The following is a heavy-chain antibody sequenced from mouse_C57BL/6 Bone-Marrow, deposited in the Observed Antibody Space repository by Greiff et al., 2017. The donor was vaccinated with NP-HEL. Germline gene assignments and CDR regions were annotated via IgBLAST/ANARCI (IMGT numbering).Heavy chain of an antibody. CDR3: ARGWLLLDY. Sequence: QVQLKQPGAELVKPGASVKLSCKASGYTFTSYWMQWVKQRPGQGLEWIGEIDPSDSYTNYNQKFKGKATLTVDTSSSTAYMQLSSLTSEDSAVYYCARGWLLLDYWGQGTTLTVSS. CDR1: GYTFTSYW. V-gene: IGHV1-50*01. CDR2: IDPSDSYT. J-gene: IGHJ2*01. D-gene: IGHD2-3*01.